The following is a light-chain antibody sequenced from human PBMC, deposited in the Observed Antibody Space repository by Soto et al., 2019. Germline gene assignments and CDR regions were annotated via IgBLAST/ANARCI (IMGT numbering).Light chain of an antibody. Sequence: QSVLTQPASVSGSPGQSITISCTGTSSDVGAYNFVSWYQQHPGKAPKLIIHEVNNRPWGVPDRFSGSKSGNTASLTISGLKAEDEADYYCSFYTSTYTFVFGTGTKVTVL. CDR2: EVN. CDR3: SFYTSTYTFV. V-gene: IGLV2-14*01. CDR1: SSDVGAYNF. J-gene: IGLJ1*01.